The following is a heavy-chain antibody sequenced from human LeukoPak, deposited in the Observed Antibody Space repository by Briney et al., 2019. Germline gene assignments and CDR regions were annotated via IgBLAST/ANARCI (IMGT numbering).Heavy chain of an antibody. V-gene: IGHV1-2*06. CDR3: ARDGGYDDYVYYYYMDV. Sequence: ASVKVSCKASGYTFTGYYMHWVRQAPGQGLEWMGRINPNSGGTNYAQKFQGRVTMTRDTSISTAYMELSRLRSDDTAVYYCARDGGYDDYVYYYYMDVWGKGTTVTVSS. CDR2: INPNSGGT. D-gene: IGHD5-12*01. J-gene: IGHJ6*03. CDR1: GYTFTGYY.